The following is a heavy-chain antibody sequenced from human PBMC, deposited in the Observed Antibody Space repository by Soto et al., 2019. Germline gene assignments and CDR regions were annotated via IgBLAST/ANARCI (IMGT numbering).Heavy chain of an antibody. V-gene: IGHV4-59*01. Sequence: LSLTCTVSGGSISSYYWSWIRQPPGRGLEWIGYIYYSGSTNYNPSLKSRVTISVDTSKNQFSLKLSSVTAADTAVYYCARAGIAAAVRWFDPWGQGTLVTVSS. J-gene: IGHJ5*02. CDR3: ARAGIAAAVRWFDP. CDR2: IYYSGST. D-gene: IGHD6-13*01. CDR1: GGSISSYY.